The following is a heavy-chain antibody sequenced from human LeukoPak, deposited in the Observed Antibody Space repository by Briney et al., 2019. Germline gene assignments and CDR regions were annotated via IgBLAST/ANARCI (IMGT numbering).Heavy chain of an antibody. CDR3: ARVATTQYYFDY. Sequence: SETLSLTCAVYGGSFSSYYWSWIRQPPGKGLEWIGEINHSGSTNYNPSLKSRVTISVDTSKNQFSLKLSSVTAADTAVYYCARVATTQYYFDYWGQGTLVTVSS. CDR2: INHSGST. CDR1: GGSFSSYY. D-gene: IGHD1-1*01. V-gene: IGHV4-34*01. J-gene: IGHJ4*02.